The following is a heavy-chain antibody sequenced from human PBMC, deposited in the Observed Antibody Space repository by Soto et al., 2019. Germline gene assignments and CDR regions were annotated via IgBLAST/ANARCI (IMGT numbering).Heavy chain of an antibody. Sequence: EVQLLESGGGLVQPGGSLRLSCAASGFSFSSYAMVWVRQAPGKGLEWVSVISARGGSSYFAVSVKGRLTISRDNSKNVLSLEMNSLRAEDTAIYFCAKGSIEYSASVDNWGQGTLVLVSS. CDR2: ISARGGSS. J-gene: IGHJ4*02. D-gene: IGHD5-12*01. CDR3: AKGSIEYSASVDN. CDR1: GFSFSSYA. V-gene: IGHV3-23*01.